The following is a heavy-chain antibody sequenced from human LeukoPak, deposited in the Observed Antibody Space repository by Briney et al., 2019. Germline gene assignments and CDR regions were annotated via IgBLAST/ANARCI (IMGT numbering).Heavy chain of an antibody. CDR1: GYTLTELS. V-gene: IGHV1-24*01. CDR3: ATYSSNDYYFDY. J-gene: IGHJ4*02. D-gene: IGHD2-21*01. CDR2: FDPEDGET. Sequence: ASVKVSCKVSGYTLTELSMHWVRQAPGKGLEWIGGFDPEDGETIYAQKFQGRVTMTEDTSTDTAYMELSSLRSEDTAVYYCATYSSNDYYFDYWGQGTLVTVSS.